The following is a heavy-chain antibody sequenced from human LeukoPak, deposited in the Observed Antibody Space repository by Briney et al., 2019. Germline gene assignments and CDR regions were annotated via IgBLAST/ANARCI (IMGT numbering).Heavy chain of an antibody. CDR1: GGSFSSSSYY. CDR3: ARDPRIMVRGTTRDY. V-gene: IGHV4-39*07. J-gene: IGHJ4*02. D-gene: IGHD3-10*01. Sequence: PSETLSLTCTVSGGSFSSSSYYWGWIRQPPGKGLEWIGNIFYSGSTYYNPSLKSRVTISVDTSKNQFSLKLRSVTAADTAVYYCARDPRIMVRGTTRDYWGQGTLVTVSS. CDR2: IFYSGST.